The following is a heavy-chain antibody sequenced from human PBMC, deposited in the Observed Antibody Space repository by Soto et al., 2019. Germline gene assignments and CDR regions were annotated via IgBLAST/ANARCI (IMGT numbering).Heavy chain of an antibody. D-gene: IGHD2-15*01. J-gene: IGHJ4*02. CDR1: GYTFTSYD. CDR2: MNPNSGNT. Sequence: ASVKVSCKASGYTFTSYDINWVRQATGQGLEWMGWMNPNSGNTGYAQKFQGRVTMTRNTSISTAYMELSSLRSEDTAVYYCAGIGGRYCSGGSCYGVFNYWGQGTLVTVSS. CDR3: AGIGGRYCSGGSCYGVFNY. V-gene: IGHV1-8*01.